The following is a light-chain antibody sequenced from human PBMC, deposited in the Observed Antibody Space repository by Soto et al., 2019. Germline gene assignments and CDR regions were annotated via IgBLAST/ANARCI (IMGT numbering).Light chain of an antibody. CDR1: SRDVGGYNY. Sequence: QSALTQPPSASGSPGQSVTISCTGTSRDVGGYNYVSWYQQRPGKAPKLMIYEVSKRPSGVPDRFSGSKSGNTASLTVSGLQAEDEADYYCSSYAVSNNFEFGGGTKVTVL. CDR3: SSYAVSNNFE. J-gene: IGLJ2*01. V-gene: IGLV2-8*01. CDR2: EVS.